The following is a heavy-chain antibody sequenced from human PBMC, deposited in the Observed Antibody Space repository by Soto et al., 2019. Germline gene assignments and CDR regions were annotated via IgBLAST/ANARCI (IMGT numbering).Heavy chain of an antibody. CDR2: ISGSGGTT. J-gene: IGHJ4*02. CDR3: AKFFVETGSNSGWPWSFHY. D-gene: IGHD6-25*01. V-gene: IGHV3-23*01. CDR1: GLTFSNYA. Sequence: EVQLLESGGGLVQPGRSLRLSCAASGLTFSNYAMSWVRQAPGQGLDWVSAISGSGGTTYYADSVKGRFTISRDNSKNTLFLQMNSLRAEDAAVYYCAKFFVETGSNSGWPWSFHYCGQGTLVTVSS.